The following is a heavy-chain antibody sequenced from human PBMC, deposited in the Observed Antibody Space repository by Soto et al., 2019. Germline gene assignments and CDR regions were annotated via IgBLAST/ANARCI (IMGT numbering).Heavy chain of an antibody. Sequence: GASVKVSCKASGGTFSSYTISWVRQAPGQGLEWMGRIIPIRGIANYAQKFQGRVTITTDKSTSTAYMELSRLRSDDTAVYYCAIQRGVAGPEKNWFDPWGQGTLVTVSS. V-gene: IGHV1-69*02. J-gene: IGHJ5*02. CDR2: IIPIRGIA. CDR3: AIQRGVAGPEKNWFDP. CDR1: GGTFSSYT. D-gene: IGHD6-19*01.